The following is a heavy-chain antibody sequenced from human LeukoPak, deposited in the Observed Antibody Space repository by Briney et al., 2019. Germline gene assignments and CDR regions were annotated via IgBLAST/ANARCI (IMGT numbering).Heavy chain of an antibody. J-gene: IGHJ6*02. CDR2: IAVGSGNT. Sequence: ASVKVSCKASGSTFTTSAMQWVRQARGQRLEWIGWIAVGSGNTNYAQKFQERVTITRDMSTSTAYMELSSLRSEDTAVYYCAADYNWNLDYYYYYYGMDVWGLGTTVTVSS. CDR1: GSTFTTSA. D-gene: IGHD1-20*01. V-gene: IGHV1-58*02. CDR3: AADYNWNLDYYYYYYGMDV.